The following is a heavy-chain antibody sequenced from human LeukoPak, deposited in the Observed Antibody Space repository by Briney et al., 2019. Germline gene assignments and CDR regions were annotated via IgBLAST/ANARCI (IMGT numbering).Heavy chain of an antibody. CDR1: GGTFNTYD. J-gene: IGHJ4*02. D-gene: IGHD5-24*01. CDR3: SLSKRTSDGSAVDY. V-gene: IGHV1-69*04. Sequence: GASVKVSCKASGGTFNTYDINWVRQAPGQGLERMGRIIPGLHITNYAQRFHGRVTISADKSTSTTYLELNNLGSEDTAVYFCSLSKRTSDGSAVDYWGPGTLAAVSS. CDR2: IIPGLHIT.